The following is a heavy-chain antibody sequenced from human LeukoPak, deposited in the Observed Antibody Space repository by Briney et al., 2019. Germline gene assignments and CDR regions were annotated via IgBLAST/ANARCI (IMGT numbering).Heavy chain of an antibody. CDR2: ISDSGST. Sequence: SETLSLTCTVSGGSISSYYWNWIRQPPGKGLEWLGYISDSGSTNYNPSLKSRVTMSVDMSKNQFSLRLTSVTAADTAVYFCARQKGYFDSSAYYAYYYGLDVWGRGTTVTVSS. CDR3: ARQKGYFDSSAYYAYYYGLDV. D-gene: IGHD3-22*01. J-gene: IGHJ6*02. CDR1: GGSISSYY. V-gene: IGHV4-59*08.